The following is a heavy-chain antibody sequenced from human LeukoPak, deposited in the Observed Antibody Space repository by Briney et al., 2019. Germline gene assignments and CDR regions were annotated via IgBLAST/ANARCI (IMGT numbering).Heavy chain of an antibody. CDR3: ARRRYGSHFDY. CDR1: GYSFTNYW. V-gene: IGHV5-51*01. Sequence: GESLKISCKGSGYSFTNYWIGWVRQMPGKGLEWMGITYPGDSDTRYSPSFQGQVTISADKSISTAYLQWSSLKASDSAMYYCARRRYGSHFDYWGQGTLVTVSS. J-gene: IGHJ4*02. D-gene: IGHD1-26*01. CDR2: TYPGDSDT.